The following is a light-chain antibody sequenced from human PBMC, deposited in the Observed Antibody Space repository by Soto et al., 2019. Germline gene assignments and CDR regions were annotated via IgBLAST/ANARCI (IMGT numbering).Light chain of an antibody. Sequence: QSALTQPPSASGSPGQSLTISCTGTSSDVGGYNYVSWYQQHPGKAPKLMIYEVTKRPSGVPDRFSGSKSGNTASLTVSGLQAEDEAVYYCSSYAGSKTLFGGGTKVTVL. V-gene: IGLV2-8*01. CDR1: SSDVGGYNY. CDR2: EVT. CDR3: SSYAGSKTL. J-gene: IGLJ2*01.